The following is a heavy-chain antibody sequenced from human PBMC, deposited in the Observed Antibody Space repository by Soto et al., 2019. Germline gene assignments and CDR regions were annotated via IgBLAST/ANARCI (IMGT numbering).Heavy chain of an antibody. CDR2: INAGNGNT. Sequence: ASVKVSCKASGYTFTSYAMHWVRQAPGQRLEWMGWINAGNGNTKYSQKFQGRVTITRDTSASTAYMELRSLRSDDTAVYYCASYDYGDYVSGYWGQGTLVTVSS. V-gene: IGHV1-3*01. J-gene: IGHJ4*02. CDR1: GYTFTSYA. D-gene: IGHD4-17*01. CDR3: ASYDYGDYVSGY.